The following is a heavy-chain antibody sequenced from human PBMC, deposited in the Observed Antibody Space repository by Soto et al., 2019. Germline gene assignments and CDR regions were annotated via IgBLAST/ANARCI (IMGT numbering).Heavy chain of an antibody. V-gene: IGHV3-11*01. J-gene: IGHJ5*02. CDR2: IGSGGKTI. CDR1: GFNFSDFY. Sequence: GGSLRLSCAAYGFNFSDFYMTWIRQTPGKGLEWISYIGSGGKTIYYADSVKGRFTISRDNAKNLLYLQMNSLRAGDTAVYYCARALLDCSGGRCYPGNNWFDPWGQGTLVTVSS. CDR3: ARALLDCSGGRCYPGNNWFDP. D-gene: IGHD2-15*01.